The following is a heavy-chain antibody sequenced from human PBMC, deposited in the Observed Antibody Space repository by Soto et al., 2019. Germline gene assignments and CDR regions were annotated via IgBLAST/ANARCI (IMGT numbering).Heavy chain of an antibody. CDR3: ARHMYSSGWYGAFDI. Sequence: GESLKISCKGSGYSFTSYWIGWVRQRPGKGLEWMGIIYPGDSDTRYSPSFQGQVTISADKSISTAYLQWSSLKASDTAMYYCARHMYSSGWYGAFDIWGQGTMVPVSS. D-gene: IGHD6-19*01. V-gene: IGHV5-51*01. J-gene: IGHJ3*02. CDR2: IYPGDSDT. CDR1: GYSFTSYW.